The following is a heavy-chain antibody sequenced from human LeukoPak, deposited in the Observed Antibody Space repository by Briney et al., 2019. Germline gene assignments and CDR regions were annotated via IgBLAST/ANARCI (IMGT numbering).Heavy chain of an antibody. CDR1: GFTFTNAL. D-gene: IGHD5-12*01. J-gene: IGHJ4*02. CDR2: IKSKTDGGTA. CDR3: TTDGYPPRYFDY. V-gene: IGHV3-15*01. Sequence: GGSLRLSCAASGFTFTNALMSWVRQAPGKGLEWVGRIKSKTDGGTADYAAPVKGRFTISRDDSKNTVYLQMNSLKTEDTAVYYCTTDGYPPRYFDYWGQGTLVTVSS.